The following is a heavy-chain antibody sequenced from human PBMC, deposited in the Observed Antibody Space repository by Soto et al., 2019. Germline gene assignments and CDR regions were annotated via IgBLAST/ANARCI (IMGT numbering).Heavy chain of an antibody. CDR3: ARGKLELYYYYGRDV. J-gene: IGHJ6*02. CDR2: ISSSSSYI. CDR1: GFTFSRYS. D-gene: IGHD1-7*01. V-gene: IGHV3-21*01. Sequence: EVQLVESGGGLVKPGGSLRLSCAASGFTFSRYSMNWVRQAPGQGLEWVSSISSSSSYIYYADSVKGRFTISRYNAKNSLYLQMNSLRDEDTAVYYCARGKLELYYYYGRDVGGQGTTVTVSS.